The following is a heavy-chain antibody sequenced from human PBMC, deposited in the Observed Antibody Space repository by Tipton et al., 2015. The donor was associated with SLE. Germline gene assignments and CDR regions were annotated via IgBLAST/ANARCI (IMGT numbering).Heavy chain of an antibody. J-gene: IGHJ2*01. CDR2: INYSGST. D-gene: IGHD1-26*01. Sequence: TLSLTCTVSGGSISSHYWSWIRRPPGKALEWIAYINYSGSTNYNPSLKSRVTMSVDTSKNQFSLKLSSVTAADTAVYYCARARGSYQGYWYFDLWGRGTLVTVSS. CDR3: ARARGSYQGYWYFDL. CDR1: GGSISSHY. V-gene: IGHV4-59*11.